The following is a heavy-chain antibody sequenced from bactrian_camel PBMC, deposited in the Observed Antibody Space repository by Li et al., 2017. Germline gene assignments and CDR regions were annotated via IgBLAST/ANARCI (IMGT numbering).Heavy chain of an antibody. V-gene: IGHV3S53*01. J-gene: IGHJ4*01. Sequence: HVQLVESGGDSVQAGEYLRLSCVASGYTLPMNMGWFRRLPGQEREGVAAIAGDGRTDYADSVKGRFTISRDGAKNIIELQMHSLKPEDTATYYCAADVPLSDLSGDRRSTVVLTGTNPIRYNYWGQGTQVTVS. CDR2: IAGDGRT. CDR3: AADVPLSDLSGDRRSTVVLTGTNPIRYNY. D-gene: IGHD6*01. CDR1: GYTLPMN.